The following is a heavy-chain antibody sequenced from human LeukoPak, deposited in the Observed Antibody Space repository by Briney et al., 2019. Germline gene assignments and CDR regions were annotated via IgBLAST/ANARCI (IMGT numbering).Heavy chain of an antibody. V-gene: IGHV3-74*01. CDR3: ARDLMTTVTTVDY. D-gene: IGHD4-17*01. CDR2: INNDGSRT. CDR1: GFTFSSYW. Sequence: PGGSLRLSCAAPGFTFSSYWMHWVRQAPGKGLVWVSRINNDGSRTSYADSVKGRFTISRDNAKNTLYLQMNSLSDEDTAVYYCARDLMTTVTTVDYWGQGTLVTVSS. J-gene: IGHJ4*02.